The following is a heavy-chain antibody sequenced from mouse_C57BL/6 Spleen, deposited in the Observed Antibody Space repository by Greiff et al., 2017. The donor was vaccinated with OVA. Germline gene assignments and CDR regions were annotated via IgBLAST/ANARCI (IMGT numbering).Heavy chain of an antibody. CDR2: ISYDGSN. Sequence: EVQLQESGPGLVKPSQSLSLTCSVTGYSITSGYYWNWIRQFPGNKLEWMGYISYDGSNNYNPSLKNRISITRDTSKNQFFLKLNSVTTEDTATYYCAREGAQAYFDYWGQGTTLTVSS. V-gene: IGHV3-6*01. CDR1: GYSITSGYY. J-gene: IGHJ2*01. CDR3: AREGAQAYFDY. D-gene: IGHD3-2*02.